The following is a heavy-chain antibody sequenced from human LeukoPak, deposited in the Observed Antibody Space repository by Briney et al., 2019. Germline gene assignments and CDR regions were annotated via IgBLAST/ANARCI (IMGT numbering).Heavy chain of an antibody. CDR3: ARQGYGGPYFQH. CDR2: IYHSGST. Sequence: SETLSLTCTVSGGSISSGGYYWSWIRQPPGKGLEWIGYIYHSGSTYYNPSLKSRVTISVDTSKNQFSLKLSSVTAADTAVYYCARQGYGGPYFQHWGQGTLVTVSS. V-gene: IGHV4-30-2*03. CDR1: GGSISSGGYY. D-gene: IGHD4-23*01. J-gene: IGHJ1*01.